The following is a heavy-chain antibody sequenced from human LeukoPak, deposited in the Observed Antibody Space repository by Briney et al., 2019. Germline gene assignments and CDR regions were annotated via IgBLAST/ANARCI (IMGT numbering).Heavy chain of an antibody. J-gene: IGHJ6*03. CDR2: INTDGTVT. CDR3: ARAGNTIFGVVYYYYYMDV. D-gene: IGHD3-3*01. CDR1: GFTFSKYW. Sequence: PGGSLRLSCAASGFTFSKYWMLWVRQAPGKGLESVSRINTDGTVTTYADSVKGRFTISRDNAKNSLYLQMNSLRAEDTAVYYCARAGNTIFGVVYYYYYMDVWGKGTTVTVSS. V-gene: IGHV3-74*01.